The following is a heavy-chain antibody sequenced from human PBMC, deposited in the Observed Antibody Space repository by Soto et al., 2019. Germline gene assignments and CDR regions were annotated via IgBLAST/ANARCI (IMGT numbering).Heavy chain of an antibody. CDR3: ASDGVGATTFFGFLDY. D-gene: IGHD1-26*01. J-gene: IGHJ4*02. Sequence: QVQLVESGGGVVHPGGSLGLSCAASASIFTGHGMHWVRQAPGKGLEWVAIIRYDGSDQHYGDSVKGRFTISRDNSKNMLYMQMNGLRAEDTAVYYCASDGVGATTFFGFLDYWGQGTLVTVSS. CDR1: ASIFTGHG. CDR2: IRYDGSDQ. V-gene: IGHV3-33*08.